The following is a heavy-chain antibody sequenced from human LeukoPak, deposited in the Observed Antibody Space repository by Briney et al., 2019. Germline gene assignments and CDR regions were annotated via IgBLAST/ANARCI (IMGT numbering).Heavy chain of an antibody. CDR1: GGSITTGSYY. D-gene: IGHD2-2*01. CDR3: VRALTSSTSSSSPFDL. Sequence: PSETLSLTCTVSGGSITTGSYYWIWIRQPAGKGLEWIGRIYTTGSTDYNSSLKSRVTISVDTSNNQFSLRLTSVTAADTAVYYCVRALTSSTSSSSPFDLWGQGTMVTVSS. CDR2: IYTTGST. V-gene: IGHV4-61*02. J-gene: IGHJ3*01.